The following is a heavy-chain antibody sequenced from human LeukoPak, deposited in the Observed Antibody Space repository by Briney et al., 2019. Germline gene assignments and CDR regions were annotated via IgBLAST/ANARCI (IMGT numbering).Heavy chain of an antibody. D-gene: IGHD2-15*01. CDR3: ARYCSGGTCKLGYYYYGMDV. CDR1: GGSISSYY. V-gene: IGHV4-59*01. J-gene: IGHJ6*02. Sequence: SETLSLTCTVSGGSISSYYWSWIRRPPGKGLERIGYIYYGGSTNYNPSLKSRVTISVDTSKNQFSLKLSSVTAADTAVYYCARYCSGGTCKLGYYYYGMDVWGQGTTVTVSS. CDR2: IYYGGST.